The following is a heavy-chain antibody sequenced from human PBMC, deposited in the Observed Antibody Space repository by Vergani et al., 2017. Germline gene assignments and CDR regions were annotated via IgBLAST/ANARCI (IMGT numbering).Heavy chain of an antibody. J-gene: IGHJ4*02. Sequence: QVQLQESGPGLVKPSETLSLTCTVSGGSVSSGSYYWGWIRRPPGKGLEWIGSSYYSGSTYYNPSLKSRVTISVDTSKNQFSLKLSSVTAADTAVYYCARGVPRGGGSTRYYFDYWGQGTLVTVSS. CDR1: GGSVSSGSYY. CDR2: SYYSGST. V-gene: IGHV4-39*01. D-gene: IGHD2-15*01. CDR3: ARGVPRGGGSTRYYFDY.